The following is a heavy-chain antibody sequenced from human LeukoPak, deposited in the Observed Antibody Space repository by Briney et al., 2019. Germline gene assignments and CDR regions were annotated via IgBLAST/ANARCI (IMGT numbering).Heavy chain of an antibody. V-gene: IGHV3-7*04. CDR2: IKQDGSEK. J-gene: IGHJ4*02. Sequence: GGSLRLSCAASGFTFSYCWMSWVRQAPGKGLEWVANIKQDGSEKNYVDSVKGRFTISRDNAKNSLYLQMNSLRDEDTAVYYCARPPPRRDGSGWNYFDYWGQGTLVTVSS. CDR3: ARPPPRRDGSGWNYFDY. CDR1: GFTFSYCW. D-gene: IGHD6-19*01.